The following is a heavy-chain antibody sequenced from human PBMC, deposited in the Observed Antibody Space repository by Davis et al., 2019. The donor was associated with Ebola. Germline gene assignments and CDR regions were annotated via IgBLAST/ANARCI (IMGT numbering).Heavy chain of an antibody. V-gene: IGHV4-59*01. D-gene: IGHD3-22*01. CDR3: ARDGVHYYDSSGYYGVGHWFDP. Sequence: SETLSLTCTVSGGSISSYYWSWIRQPPGKGLEWIGYIYYSGSTYYNPSLKSRVTISVDTSKNQFSLKLSSVTAADTAVYYCARDGVHYYDSSGYYGVGHWFDPWGQGTLVTVSS. CDR1: GGSISSYY. J-gene: IGHJ5*02. CDR2: IYYSGST.